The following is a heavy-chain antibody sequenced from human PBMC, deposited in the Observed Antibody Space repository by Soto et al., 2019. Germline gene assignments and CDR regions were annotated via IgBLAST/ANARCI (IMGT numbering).Heavy chain of an antibody. CDR3: AKLETFYDFWSGSPHYYYGMDV. D-gene: IGHD3-3*01. J-gene: IGHJ6*02. V-gene: IGHV3-30*18. Sequence: GGSLRLSCAASGFTFSSYGMHWVRQAPGKGLEWVAVISYDGSNKYYADSVKGRFTISRDNSKNTLYLQMNSLRAEDTAVYYCAKLETFYDFWSGSPHYYYGMDVWGQGTTVTVSS. CDR1: GFTFSSYG. CDR2: ISYDGSNK.